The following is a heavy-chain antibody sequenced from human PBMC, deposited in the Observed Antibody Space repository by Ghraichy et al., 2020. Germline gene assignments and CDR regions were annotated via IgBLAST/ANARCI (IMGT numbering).Heavy chain of an antibody. CDR2: MFYNGKN. J-gene: IGHJ4*02. CDR3: ARRGSWYLYYFDY. V-gene: IGHV4-39*01. D-gene: IGHD6-13*01. Sequence: SETLSLTCTVSGGSMSSGRLSWGWVRQSPGRGLEWIGNMFYNGKNYCNPSRKSRVTISENLSQNQFSLKLTSVTAADTAVYYCARRGSWYLYYFDYWGQGVLVPVSS. CDR1: GGSMSSGRLS.